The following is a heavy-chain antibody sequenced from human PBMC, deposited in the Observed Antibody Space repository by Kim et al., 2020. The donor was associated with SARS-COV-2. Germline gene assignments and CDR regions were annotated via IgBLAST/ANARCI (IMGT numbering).Heavy chain of an antibody. Sequence: GGSLRLSCAASGFTFSSYSMNWVRQAPGKGLEWVSSISSSSSYIYYADSVKGRFTISRDNAKNSLYLQMNSLRAEDTAVYYCARDVDPDCSGGSCPWDYYYYYGMDVWGQGTTVTVSS. D-gene: IGHD2-15*01. CDR1: GFTFSSYS. J-gene: IGHJ6*02. CDR2: ISSSSSYI. CDR3: ARDVDPDCSGGSCPWDYYYYYGMDV. V-gene: IGHV3-21*01.